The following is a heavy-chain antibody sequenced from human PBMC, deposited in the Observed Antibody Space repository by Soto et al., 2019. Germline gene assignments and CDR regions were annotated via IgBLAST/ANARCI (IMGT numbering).Heavy chain of an antibody. J-gene: IGHJ5*02. CDR2: ITYSGST. CDR1: GGSLSSGDYY. V-gene: IGHV4-31*03. D-gene: IGHD2-2*01. CDR3: VRGIVVVPAAARGRNWFDP. Sequence: PSETLSLTCIVSGGSLSSGDYYWSWLRQHTGKGLEWIGYITYSGSTYYNPSLKSRVTISVDTSKNQFSLKLSSVTAADTAVYYCVRGIVVVPAAARGRNWFDPWGQGTLVTVSS.